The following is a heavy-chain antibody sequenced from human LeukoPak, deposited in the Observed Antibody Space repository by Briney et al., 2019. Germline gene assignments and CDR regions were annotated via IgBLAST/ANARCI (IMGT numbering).Heavy chain of an antibody. D-gene: IGHD3-16*02. CDR3: ARTWGSYRSPLGY. V-gene: IGHV4-59*01. J-gene: IGHJ4*02. CDR2: IYYSGST. Sequence: QTSETLSLTCAVYGGSFSGYYWSWIRQPPGKGLEWIGYIYYSGSTNYNPSLKSRVTISVDTSKNQFSLKLSSVTAADTAVYYCARTWGSYRSPLGYWGQGTLVTVSS. CDR1: GGSFSGYY.